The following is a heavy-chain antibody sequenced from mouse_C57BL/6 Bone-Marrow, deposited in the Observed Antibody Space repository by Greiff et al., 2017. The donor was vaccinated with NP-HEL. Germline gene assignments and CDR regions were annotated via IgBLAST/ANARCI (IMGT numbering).Heavy chain of an antibody. CDR2: ISSGSSTI. CDR1: GFTFSDYG. CDR3: ARPSGYDWFAY. Sequence: DVMLVESGGGLVKPGGSLKLSCAASGFTFSDYGMHWVRQAPEKGLEWVAYISSGSSTIYYADTVKGRFTISRDNAKNTLFLQMTSLRSEDTAMYYCARPSGYDWFAYWGQGTLVTVSA. V-gene: IGHV5-17*01. J-gene: IGHJ3*01. D-gene: IGHD2-2*01.